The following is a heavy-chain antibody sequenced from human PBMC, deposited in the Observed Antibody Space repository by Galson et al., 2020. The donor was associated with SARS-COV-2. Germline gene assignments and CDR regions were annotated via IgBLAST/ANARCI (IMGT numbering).Heavy chain of an antibody. CDR2: INPNSGDT. CDR3: TRGSNSSPFYHFDP. J-gene: IGHJ5*02. CDR1: GYTFSGHY. Sequence: ASVKVSCKASGYTFSGHYMHWVRLVPGQGLEWMGRINPNSGDTDVAQKFQGRVTMTTDTSLTTAYMELSRLTSDDTAVYYCTRGSNSSPFYHFDPWGQGTLVTVSS. V-gene: IGHV1-2*06. D-gene: IGHD3-10*01.